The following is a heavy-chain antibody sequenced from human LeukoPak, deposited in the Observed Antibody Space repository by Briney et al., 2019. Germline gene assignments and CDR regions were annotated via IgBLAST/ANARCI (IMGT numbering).Heavy chain of an antibody. J-gene: IGHJ3*02. D-gene: IGHD3-3*01. Sequence: GASVKVSCKASGYTFTSYDINWVRQATGQGLEWMGWMNPNSGNTGYAQKFQGRVTMTRNTSISTAYMELSSLRSEDTAVYYCARGLVSGWYYDFWSGYSSGLRLPHDAFDIWGQGTMVTVSS. CDR2: MNPNSGNT. V-gene: IGHV1-8*01. CDR3: ARGLVSGWYYDFWSGYSSGLRLPHDAFDI. CDR1: GYTFTSYD.